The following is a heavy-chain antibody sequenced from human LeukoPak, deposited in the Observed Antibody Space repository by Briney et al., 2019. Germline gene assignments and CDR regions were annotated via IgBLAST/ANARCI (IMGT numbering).Heavy chain of an antibody. CDR1: GGSISSYY. CDR2: IYYSGST. V-gene: IGHV4-59*08. D-gene: IGHD2-15*01. Sequence: SETLSLTCTVSGGSISSYYWSWIRQPPGKGLEWIGYIYYSGSTNYNPSLKSRVTISVDTSKNQFSLKLSSAAAADTAVYYCARRYCSAGSCYSSFEYWGQGSLVTVSS. J-gene: IGHJ4*02. CDR3: ARRYCSAGSCYSSFEY.